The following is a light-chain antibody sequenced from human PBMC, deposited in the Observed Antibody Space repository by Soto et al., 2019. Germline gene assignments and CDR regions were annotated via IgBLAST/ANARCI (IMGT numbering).Light chain of an antibody. CDR1: QAINTW. CDR2: TGS. V-gene: IGKV1-12*01. Sequence: DIQMTQSPSSVSASVGDRVSITCRASQAINTWLAWYQQKPGQAPKLLIYTGSTLQSGVPSRFSGSGSGTDGTLTISSLQPEDSATYFCQQTYNVACTFGQGTRL. J-gene: IGKJ5*01. CDR3: QQTYNVACT.